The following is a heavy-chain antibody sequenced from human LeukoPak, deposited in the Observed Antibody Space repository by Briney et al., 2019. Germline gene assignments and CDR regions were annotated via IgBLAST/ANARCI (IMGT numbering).Heavy chain of an antibody. J-gene: IGHJ4*02. CDR2: IYYSGST. Sequence: PSETLSLTCTVSGGSISSGDYYWSWIRQPPGKGLEWIGYIYYSGSTYYNPSLKSRVTISVDTSKNQFSLKLSSVTAADTAVYYCARQYYDFWSVSYYFDYWGQGTLVTVSS. D-gene: IGHD3-3*01. CDR3: ARQYYDFWSVSYYFDY. CDR1: GGSISSGDYY. V-gene: IGHV4-30-4*08.